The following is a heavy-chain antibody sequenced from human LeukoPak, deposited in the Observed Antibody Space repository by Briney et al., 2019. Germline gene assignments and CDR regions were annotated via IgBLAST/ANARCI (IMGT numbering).Heavy chain of an antibody. Sequence: PSETLSLTCTVSGASISSYYWSWIRQPPGKGLEWIGYIYYSGSTNYNPSLKSRVTISVDTSKNQFSLKLSSVTAADTAVYYCARARDLGWGTVDYFDYWGQGTLVTVSS. D-gene: IGHD3-3*01. CDR1: GASISSYY. CDR3: ARARDLGWGTVDYFDY. V-gene: IGHV4-59*01. J-gene: IGHJ4*02. CDR2: IYYSGST.